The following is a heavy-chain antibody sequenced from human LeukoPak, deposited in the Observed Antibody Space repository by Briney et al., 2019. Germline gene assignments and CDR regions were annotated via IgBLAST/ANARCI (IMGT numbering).Heavy chain of an antibody. J-gene: IGHJ4*02. V-gene: IGHV3-21*01. CDR3: ARTMVTTYDY. CDR1: GFTFSSYT. CDR2: ISTTTTYI. Sequence: AGGSLRLSCAASGFTFSSYTMSWVRQAPGKGLEWVSSISTTTTYICYADSVKGRFTISRDNAKNSLYLQMNSLRAEDTAVYYCARTMVTTYDYWGQGTLVTVSS. D-gene: IGHD5-18*01.